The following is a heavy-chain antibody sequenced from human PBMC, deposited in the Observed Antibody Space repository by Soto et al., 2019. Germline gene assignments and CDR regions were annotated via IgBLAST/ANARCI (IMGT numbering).Heavy chain of an antibody. CDR2: IYYSGTT. D-gene: IGHD1-26*01. J-gene: IGHJ4*02. CDR3: ARGVDSGKFYAYES. CDR1: GDSITRDSYY. Sequence: PSQTLSLTCTVSGDSITRDSYYWNWLCQQPGKGLVWLGYIYYSGTTAYTPSLKTRVTISPATSKNQFYLNLSSVHAVDTAVYYCARGVDSGKFYAYESWGRGNKVAVS. V-gene: IGHV4-31*03.